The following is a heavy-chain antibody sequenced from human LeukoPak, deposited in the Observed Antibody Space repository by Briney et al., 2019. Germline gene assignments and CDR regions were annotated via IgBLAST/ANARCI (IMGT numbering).Heavy chain of an antibody. Sequence: SETLSVTCTVSGYSISSGYYCGWIRQPPGRGLVWIGSIYHSGSTYYNPSLKSRVTISVDTSKNQFSLKLSSVTAADTAVYYCARGAGDYVSEFDYWGQGTLVTVSS. CDR2: IYHSGST. J-gene: IGHJ4*02. CDR1: GYSISSGYY. D-gene: IGHD4-17*01. V-gene: IGHV4-38-2*02. CDR3: ARGAGDYVSEFDY.